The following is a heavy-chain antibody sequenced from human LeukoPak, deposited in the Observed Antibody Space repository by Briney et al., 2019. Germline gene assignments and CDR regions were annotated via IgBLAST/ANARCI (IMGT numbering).Heavy chain of an antibody. J-gene: IGHJ5*02. Sequence: TSETLSLTCTVSGGSISSGGYYWSWIRQPPGKGLEWIGEINHSGSTNYNPSLKSRVTISVDTSKNQFSLKLSSVTAADTAVYYCASVPYYYDSSGYYYDTWGQGTLVTVSS. CDR2: INHSGST. CDR3: ASVPYYYDSSGYYYDT. D-gene: IGHD3-22*01. CDR1: GGSISSGGYY. V-gene: IGHV4-39*07.